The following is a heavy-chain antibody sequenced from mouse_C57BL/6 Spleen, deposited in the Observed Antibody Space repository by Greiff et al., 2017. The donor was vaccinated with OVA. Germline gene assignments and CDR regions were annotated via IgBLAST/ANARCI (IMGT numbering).Heavy chain of an antibody. CDR3: AIYYYGNYYFDY. D-gene: IGHD2-1*01. CDR2: IDPEDGET. J-gene: IGHJ2*01. CDR1: GFNIKDYY. V-gene: IGHV14-2*01. Sequence: EVKLVESGAELVKPGASVKLSCTASGFNIKDYYMHWVKQRTEQGLEWIGRIDPEDGETKYAPKFQGKATITADTSSNTAYLQLSSLTSEDTAVDYCAIYYYGNYYFDYWGQGTTLTVSS.